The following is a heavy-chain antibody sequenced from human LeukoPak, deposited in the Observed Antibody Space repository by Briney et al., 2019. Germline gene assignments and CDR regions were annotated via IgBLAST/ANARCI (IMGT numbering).Heavy chain of an antibody. J-gene: IGHJ6*04. CDR3: GREFGFDYGMDV. CDR2: INIDGSTT. Sequence: PGGSLRLSCAASGFTFSSYWMHWVRQAPGKGLVWVSRINIDGSTTSSADSVRGRFTISRDNAKNTLFLQMNSLGADDTAVYYCGREFGFDYGMDVWGKGTTVIVSS. D-gene: IGHD3-10*01. V-gene: IGHV3-74*01. CDR1: GFTFSSYW.